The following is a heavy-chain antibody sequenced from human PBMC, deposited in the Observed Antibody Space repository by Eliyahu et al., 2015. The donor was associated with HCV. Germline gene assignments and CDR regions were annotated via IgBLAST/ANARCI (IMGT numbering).Heavy chain of an antibody. J-gene: IGHJ5*02. CDR1: GFTFSSYA. Sequence: EVQLLESGGGLVQSGGSLRLSCAASGFTFSSYAMSWVRQAPGKGLXWVSAISGSGGSTYYADSVKGRFTISRDNSKNTLYLQMNSLRAEDTAVYFGVVVITTDVWFDPWGQGTLVTVSS. V-gene: IGHV3-23*01. D-gene: IGHD3-22*01. CDR2: ISGSGGST. CDR3: VVVITTDVWFDP.